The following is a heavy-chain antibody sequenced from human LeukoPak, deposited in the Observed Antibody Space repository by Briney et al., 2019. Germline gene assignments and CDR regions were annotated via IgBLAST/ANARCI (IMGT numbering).Heavy chain of an antibody. D-gene: IGHD1-26*01. Sequence: SETLSLTCTVSGGSIRSYYWSWIRQPPGKGLEWIASIYYSGSTNYSPSLKSRVTISVDTSKNQFSLKLNFVTAADTAVYYCARTTTTGDYFDYWGQGTLVTVSS. V-gene: IGHV4-59*01. CDR2: IYYSGST. CDR3: ARTTTTGDYFDY. J-gene: IGHJ4*02. CDR1: GGSIRSYY.